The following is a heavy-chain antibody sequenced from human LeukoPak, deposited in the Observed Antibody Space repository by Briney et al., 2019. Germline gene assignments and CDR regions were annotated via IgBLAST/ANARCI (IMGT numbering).Heavy chain of an antibody. J-gene: IGHJ5*02. CDR3: ATDYGSGTYYNDNP. CDR2: ISSSSTI. Sequence: GSLRLSCSASGFTFSSYSMNWVRQAPGKGLEWVSYISSSSTIYYADSVKGRFTISRDNAKNSLYLQMNSLRAEDTAVYYCATDYGSGTYYNDNPWGQGTLVTVSS. CDR1: GFTFSSYS. V-gene: IGHV3-48*01. D-gene: IGHD3-10*01.